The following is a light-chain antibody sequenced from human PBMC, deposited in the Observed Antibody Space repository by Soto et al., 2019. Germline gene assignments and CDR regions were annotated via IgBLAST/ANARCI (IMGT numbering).Light chain of an antibody. CDR1: SSNIGAGYD. V-gene: IGLV1-40*01. J-gene: IGLJ2*01. Sequence: QSVLTQPPSVSGAPGQRVTISCTGSSSNIGAGYDVHWYQQLPGTAPKLLIYANNNRPSGVPDRFSGSKSGTSASLAITGLQAEDEADYYCQSYDSSLSGHEVFGGATNFTVL. CDR3: QSYDSSLSGHEV. CDR2: ANN.